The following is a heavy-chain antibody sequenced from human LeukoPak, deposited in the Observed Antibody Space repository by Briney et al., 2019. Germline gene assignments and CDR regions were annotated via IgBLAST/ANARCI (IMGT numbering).Heavy chain of an antibody. CDR2: INPSGGST. D-gene: IGHD3-22*01. Sequence: ASVKVSCKASGYTFTSYYMHWVRQAPGQGLEWMGIINPSGGSTSYAQKFQGRVTMTRDTSTSTVYMELSSLRSEDTAVYYCAREATAYYYDSSGYYYPSYFDYWGQGTLVTVSS. V-gene: IGHV1-46*01. CDR1: GYTFTSYY. CDR3: AREATAYYYDSSGYYYPSYFDY. J-gene: IGHJ4*02.